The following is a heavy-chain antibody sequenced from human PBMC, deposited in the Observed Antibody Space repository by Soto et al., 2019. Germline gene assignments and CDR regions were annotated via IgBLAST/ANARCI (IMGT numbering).Heavy chain of an antibody. J-gene: IGHJ6*03. V-gene: IGHV4-39*01. D-gene: IGHD6-6*01. CDR3: ARLKPSIAARPGGYYYYYYMDV. CDR2: IYYSGST. Sequence: SETLSLTCTVSGGSISSSSYYWGWIRQPPGKGLEWIGSIYYSGSTYYNPSLKSRVTISVDTSKNQFSRKLSSVTAADTAVYYCARLKPSIAARPGGYYYYYYMDVWGKGTTVTVSS. CDR1: GGSISSSSYY.